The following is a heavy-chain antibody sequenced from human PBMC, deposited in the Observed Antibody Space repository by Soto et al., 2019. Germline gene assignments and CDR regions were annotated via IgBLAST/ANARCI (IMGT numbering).Heavy chain of an antibody. CDR1: GVSFNNNG. V-gene: IGHV1-69*01. J-gene: IGHJ6*02. CDR2: VSPTFRTS. CDR3: ARVLYYGSGSHSPYGMDV. D-gene: IGHD3-10*01. Sequence: QVQLVQSGAEVKKPGSSVKVSCKTSGVSFNNNGIGWVRQAPGHGLEWMGGVSPTFRTSNYARKFQGRISTTADASTGTVNMELSSLTSEDTPQYYCARVLYYGSGSHSPYGMDVWGQGTTVTVSS.